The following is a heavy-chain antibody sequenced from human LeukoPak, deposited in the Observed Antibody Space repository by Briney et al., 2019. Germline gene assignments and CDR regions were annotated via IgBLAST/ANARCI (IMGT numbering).Heavy chain of an antibody. D-gene: IGHD3-10*02. CDR1: GFTFSSYS. V-gene: IGHV3-48*01. Sequence: GGSLRLSCAASGFTFSSYSMNWVRQAPGKGLEWVSYISSSSSTIYYADSVKGRFTISRDNSKNTLYLEMNSLRADDTAVYYCVKRRETVRGAFDYWGQGTLVTVSS. J-gene: IGHJ4*02. CDR2: ISSSSSTI. CDR3: VKRRETVRGAFDY.